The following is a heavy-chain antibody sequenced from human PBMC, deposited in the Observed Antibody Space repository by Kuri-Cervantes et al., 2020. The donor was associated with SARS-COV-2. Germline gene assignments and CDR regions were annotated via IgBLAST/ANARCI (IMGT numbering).Heavy chain of an antibody. J-gene: IGHJ5*02. V-gene: IGHV3-15*07. CDR2: IKSKTVGGTT. Sequence: GGSLRLSCAASGFTFSNAWMNWVRQAPGKGLEWVGRIKSKTVGGTTDYAAPVKGRFTISRDDSKNTLYLQMNSLKTEDTAVYYCTTVLVFGWFDPWGQGTLVTVSS. CDR1: GFTFSNAW. D-gene: IGHD3-16*01. CDR3: TTVLVFGWFDP.